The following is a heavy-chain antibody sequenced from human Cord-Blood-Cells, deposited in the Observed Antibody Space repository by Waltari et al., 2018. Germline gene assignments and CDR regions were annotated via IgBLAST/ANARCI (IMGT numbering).Heavy chain of an antibody. J-gene: IGHJ4*02. Sequence: QVQLQQWGAGLLKPSETLSLTCAVYGGSFSGYYWSWIRQPPGKGLEWIGEINHSGSTNYNPSLKSRVTISVDTSENQFSLKLSSVTAADTAVYYCARRGGGKVDYWGQGTLVTVSS. D-gene: IGHD2-15*01. CDR3: ARRGGGKVDY. CDR1: GGSFSGYY. CDR2: INHSGST. V-gene: IGHV4-34*01.